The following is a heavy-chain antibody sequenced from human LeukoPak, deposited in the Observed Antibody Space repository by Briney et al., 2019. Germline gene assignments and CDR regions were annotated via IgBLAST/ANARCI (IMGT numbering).Heavy chain of an antibody. CDR3: ARAAGYSGSWYEVRFDP. D-gene: IGHD6-13*01. J-gene: IGHJ5*02. CDR1: GRSINNYY. CDR2: IFYSGTT. V-gene: IGHV4-59*01. Sequence: SETLSLTCTVSGRSINNYYWSWIRQPPGKGLEWVGHIFYSGTTNYNPSLRSRVTISVDTSKNQFSLKLSSVSAADTAVYYCARAAGYSGSWYEVRFDPWGQGTLVTVSS.